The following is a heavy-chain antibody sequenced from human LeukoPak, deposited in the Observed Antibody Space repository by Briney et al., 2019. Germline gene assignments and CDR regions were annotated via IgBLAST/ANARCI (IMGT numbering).Heavy chain of an antibody. J-gene: IGHJ4*02. D-gene: IGHD3-9*01. CDR3: ARDEARTGYIHY. Sequence: TSETLSLTCSVSGGSISSYYWSWVRQTAGKGLEWIGRIYINGTTNYNPSLKSRVTMSLDTSKNQLSLRLTSVTAADTAVYYCARDEARTGYIHYWGQGTLITVSS. V-gene: IGHV4-4*07. CDR2: IYINGTT. CDR1: GGSISSYY.